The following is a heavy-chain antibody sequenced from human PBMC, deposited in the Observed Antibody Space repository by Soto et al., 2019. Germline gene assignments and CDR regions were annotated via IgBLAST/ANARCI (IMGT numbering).Heavy chain of an antibody. CDR1: GFTFSTYA. Sequence: GGSLRLSCAASGFTFSTYAMSWVRQAPGKGLEWVSTIDNSGGITYYADSVKGRFTISRDNSKNTLYLQMNSLRAEDTAVYYCAKGGVRNSYQLLTGTFDIWGQGTMVTVSS. CDR3: AKGGVRNSYQLLTGTFDI. D-gene: IGHD2-2*01. CDR2: IDNSGGIT. V-gene: IGHV3-23*05. J-gene: IGHJ3*02.